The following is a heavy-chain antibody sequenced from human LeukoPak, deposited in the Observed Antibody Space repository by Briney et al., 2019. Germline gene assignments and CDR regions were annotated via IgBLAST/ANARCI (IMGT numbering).Heavy chain of an antibody. CDR1: GFTFSSYS. J-gene: IGHJ4*02. D-gene: IGHD3-10*01. Sequence: PGGSLRLSCAASGFTFSSYSMTWVRRAPGKGLEWVSYIRGSGSTIYYADSVKGRFTISRDNTKNSMYLQMNSLRAEDTAVYYCARAHLVGSAVNYFDSWGQGTLVTVSS. V-gene: IGHV3-48*04. CDR2: IRGSGSTI. CDR3: ARAHLVGSAVNYFDS.